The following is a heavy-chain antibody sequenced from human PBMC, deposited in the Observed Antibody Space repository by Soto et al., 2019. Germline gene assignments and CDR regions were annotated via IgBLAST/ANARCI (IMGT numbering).Heavy chain of an antibody. D-gene: IGHD2-2*02. V-gene: IGHV4-31*03. CDR3: ARGYCSSTICYIWDNWFDP. J-gene: IGHJ5*02. CDR1: GGSISSGGYY. CDR2: IYYSGST. Sequence: SETLSLTCTVSGGSISSGGYYWSWIRQHPGKGLEWIGYIYYSGSTYYNPSLKSRVTISVDTSKNQFSLKLSSVTAADTAVYYCARGYCSSTICYIWDNWFDPWGQGTLVTVSS.